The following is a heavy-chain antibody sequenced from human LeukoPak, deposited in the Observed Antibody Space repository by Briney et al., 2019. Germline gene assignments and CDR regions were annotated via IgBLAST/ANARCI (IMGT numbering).Heavy chain of an antibody. V-gene: IGHV4-61*02. Sequence: NPSETLSLTCTVSGGSISSSSYYWSWIRQPAGKGLEWIGRIYTSGSTNYNPSLKSRVTISVDTSKNQFSLKLSSVTAADTAVYYCARGTYYDFWSGYSRWGQGTLVTVSS. CDR3: ARGTYYDFWSGYSR. D-gene: IGHD3-3*01. CDR1: GGSISSSSYY. CDR2: IYTSGST. J-gene: IGHJ4*02.